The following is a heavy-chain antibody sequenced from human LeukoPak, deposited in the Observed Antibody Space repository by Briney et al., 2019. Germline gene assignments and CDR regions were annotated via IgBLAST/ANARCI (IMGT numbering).Heavy chain of an antibody. J-gene: IGHJ4*02. V-gene: IGHV4-59*02. CDR1: GGSVSGHY. Sequence: SETLSLTCAVSGGSVSGHYWDWIRQPPGKGLEWIGYIYASGSANYHPSLRSRVTISLDTSENHVALRLTSVTAEDTAVYYCAREAPGGSGWTYFDYWGQGSLVTVSS. CDR3: AREAPGGSGWTYFDY. CDR2: IYASGSA. D-gene: IGHD6-19*01.